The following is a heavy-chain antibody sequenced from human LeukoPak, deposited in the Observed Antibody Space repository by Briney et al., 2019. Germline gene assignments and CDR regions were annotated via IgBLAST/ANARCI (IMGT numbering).Heavy chain of an antibody. CDR1: GYTFTSFA. J-gene: IGHJ5*02. Sequence: GSVKVSCKASGYTFTSFAVNWVRQVPGQGLEGMGWINTNTGNPTYPQGFIGRFVFSLDTCVSTAYLQISSLKAEDTAVYCCAREGVGNQLRSPNWFDPWGQGTLVTVSS. D-gene: IGHD5-18*01. CDR2: INTNTGNP. CDR3: AREGVGNQLRSPNWFDP. V-gene: IGHV7-4-1*02.